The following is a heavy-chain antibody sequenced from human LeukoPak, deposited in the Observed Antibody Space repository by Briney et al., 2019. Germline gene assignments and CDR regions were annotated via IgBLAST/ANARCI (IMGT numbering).Heavy chain of an antibody. V-gene: IGHV1-2*02. CDR1: GYTFTGYY. D-gene: IGHD6-19*01. Sequence: ASVKVSCKASGYTFTGYYMHWVRQAPGQGLEWMGWINPNSGGTNYAQKFQGRVTMTRDTSISTAYMELSRLRSDDTAVYYCAREQWLAIYYYYMDVWGKGTTVTVSS. CDR2: INPNSGGT. J-gene: IGHJ6*03. CDR3: AREQWLAIYYYYMDV.